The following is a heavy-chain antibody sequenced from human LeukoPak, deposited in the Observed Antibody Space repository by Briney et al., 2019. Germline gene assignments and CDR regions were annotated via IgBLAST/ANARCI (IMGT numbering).Heavy chain of an antibody. J-gene: IGHJ6*03. V-gene: IGHV3-74*01. D-gene: IGHD3-10*01. CDR1: GFTFSNYW. Sequence: GGSLRLSCAASGFTFSNYWMHWVRQAPGKGLVRVSRINSDGINTSYADSVKGQFTISRDNAKNTLNLQMNSLRAEDTAVYYCAKGHRDMDVWGKGTTVTISS. CDR3: AKGHRDMDV. CDR2: INSDGINT.